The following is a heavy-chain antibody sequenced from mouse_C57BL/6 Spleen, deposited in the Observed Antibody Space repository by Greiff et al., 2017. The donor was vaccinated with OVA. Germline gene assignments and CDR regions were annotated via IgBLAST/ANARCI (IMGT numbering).Heavy chain of an antibody. D-gene: IGHD1-1*01. Sequence: VKLVESGAELVKPGASVKISCKASGYAFSSYWMNWVKQRPGKGLEWIGQLYPGDGDTNYNGKFKGKATLTADKSSSTAYMQLSSLTSEDAAVYFCASARRITTDFDYWGQGTTRTVSS. CDR3: ASARRITTDFDY. J-gene: IGHJ2*01. CDR2: LYPGDGDT. CDR1: GYAFSSYW. V-gene: IGHV1-80*01.